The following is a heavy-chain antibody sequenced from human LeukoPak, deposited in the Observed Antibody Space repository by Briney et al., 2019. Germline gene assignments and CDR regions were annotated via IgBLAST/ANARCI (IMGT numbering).Heavy chain of an antibody. Sequence: GGSLRLSCAASGFTFSSYGMNWVRQAPGKGLEWVAVISYLGDDQFYAESVKGRFTISRDNSKKTVFLQMNSLRGEDTAVYYCAKDRSSGPHYYYGMDVWGRGTTVIVSS. J-gene: IGHJ6*02. CDR1: GFTFSSYG. CDR3: AKDRSSGPHYYYGMDV. CDR2: ISYLGDDQ. D-gene: IGHD6-25*01. V-gene: IGHV3-30*18.